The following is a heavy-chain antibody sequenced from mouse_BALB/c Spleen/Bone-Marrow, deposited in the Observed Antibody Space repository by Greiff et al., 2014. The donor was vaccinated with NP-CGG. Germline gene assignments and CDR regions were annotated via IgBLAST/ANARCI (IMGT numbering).Heavy chain of an antibody. V-gene: IGHV1-59*01. J-gene: IGHJ1*01. Sequence: QVQLQQSGADLVRPGASVKLSCKASGYTFTSYWINWVKQRPGQGLEWIGNIYPSDSYTNYNQKFMDKATLTVDTSSSTTYMQHSSTTSEDSAVYYCTRQDYYGNSYWYFDVWGAGTTVTVSS. CDR1: GYTFTSYW. D-gene: IGHD1-1*01. CDR2: IYPSDSYT. CDR3: TRQDYYGNSYWYFDV.